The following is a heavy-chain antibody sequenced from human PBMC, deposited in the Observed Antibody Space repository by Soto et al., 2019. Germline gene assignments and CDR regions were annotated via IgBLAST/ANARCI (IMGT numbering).Heavy chain of an antibody. CDR2: ISAYNGNT. Sequence: QVQLVQSGAEVKKPGASVKVSCKASGYTFTSYGISWVRQAPGQGLEWMGWISAYNGNTNYAQKLQGRVTMTTDTSTSTAYMELRSLRSDDTAVCYCARDRPRRGTVTTCLDYWGQGTLVTVSS. D-gene: IGHD4-17*01. CDR3: ARDRPRRGTVTTCLDY. CDR1: GYTFTSYG. J-gene: IGHJ4*02. V-gene: IGHV1-18*01.